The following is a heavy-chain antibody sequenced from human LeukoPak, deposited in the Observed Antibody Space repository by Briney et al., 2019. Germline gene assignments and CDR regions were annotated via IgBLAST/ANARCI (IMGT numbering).Heavy chain of an antibody. Sequence: GGSLRLSCAPSGFTFSNYAMSWVRQAPGKGLEWVSVICANDGNTYYADAVKGRFTISRDNSKDTLYLQMDSLRAEDTAVYYCAKGSGSSCYSPCDYWGQGILVTVSS. CDR1: GFTFSNYA. V-gene: IGHV3-23*01. D-gene: IGHD2-15*01. CDR3: AKGSGSSCYSPCDY. CDR2: ICANDGNT. J-gene: IGHJ4*02.